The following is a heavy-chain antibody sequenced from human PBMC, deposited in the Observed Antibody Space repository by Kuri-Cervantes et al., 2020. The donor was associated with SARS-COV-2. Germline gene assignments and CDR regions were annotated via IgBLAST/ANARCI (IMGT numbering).Heavy chain of an antibody. CDR3: ARYDYGDYVDAFDI. CDR1: GGSISSYY. CDR2: IYPSGST. V-gene: IGHV4-4*07. Sequence: ESLKISCTVSGGSISSYYWSWIRQPAGKGLEWIGRIYPSGSTNYNPSLKGRVTMSVDTSKNQLSLKLSSVTAADTAVYYCARYDYGDYVDAFDIWGQGTMATVSS. D-gene: IGHD4-17*01. J-gene: IGHJ3*02.